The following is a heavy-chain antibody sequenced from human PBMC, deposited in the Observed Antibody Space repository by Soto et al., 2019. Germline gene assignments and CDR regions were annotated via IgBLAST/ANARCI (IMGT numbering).Heavy chain of an antibody. CDR2: IYYSGST. J-gene: IGHJ5*02. CDR1: GGSISSSSYY. CDR3: ARPAGAAWDFDP. V-gene: IGHV4-39*01. D-gene: IGHD2-15*01. Sequence: SETLSLTCTVSGGSISSSSYYWGWIRQPPGKGLEWIGSIYYSGSTYYNPSLKSRVTISVDTSKNQFSLKLSSVTAADTAVYYCARPAGAAWDFDPWGQGTLVTVSS.